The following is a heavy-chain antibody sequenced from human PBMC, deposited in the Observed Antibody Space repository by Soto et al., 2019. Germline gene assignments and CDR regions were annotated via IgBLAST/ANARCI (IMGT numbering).Heavy chain of an antibody. D-gene: IGHD2-8*01. J-gene: IGHJ6*02. CDR2: IIPIFGTA. V-gene: IGHV1-69*13. CDR3: ARRYCTNGVCYPHYYYGMDV. Sequence: ASVKVSCKASGGTFSSYAISWVRQAPGQGLEWMGGIIPIFGTANYAQKFQGRVTITADESTSTAYMELSSLRSEDTAVYYCARRYCTNGVCYPHYYYGMDVWRQGTTVTVS. CDR1: GGTFSSYA.